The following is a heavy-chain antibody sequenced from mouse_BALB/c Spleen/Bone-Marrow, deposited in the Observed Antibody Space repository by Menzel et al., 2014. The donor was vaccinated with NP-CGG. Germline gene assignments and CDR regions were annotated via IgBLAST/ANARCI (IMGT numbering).Heavy chain of an antibody. D-gene: IGHD2-4*01. Sequence: EVQLQQSGPELVKPGASMKISCKASGYSFTGYTMNWVKQSHGKNLEWIGLINPYNGGTSYNQKFKGKATLTVDKSPSTAHMELLSLTSEDSAVYYCARKPPIYYDFALDYWGQGTTLTVSS. J-gene: IGHJ2*01. CDR3: ARKPPIYYDFALDY. V-gene: IGHV1-37*01. CDR1: GYSFTGYT. CDR2: INPYNGGT.